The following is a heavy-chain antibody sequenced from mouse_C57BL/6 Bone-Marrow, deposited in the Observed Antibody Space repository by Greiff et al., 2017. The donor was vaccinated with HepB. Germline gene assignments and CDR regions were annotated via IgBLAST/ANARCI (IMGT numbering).Heavy chain of an antibody. V-gene: IGHV10-1*01. J-gene: IGHJ1*03. Sequence: EVKLVESGGGLVQPKGSLKLSCAASGFSFNTYAMNWVRQAPGKGLEWVARIRSKSNNYATYYADSVKDRFTISRDDSESMLYLQMNNLKTEDTAMYYCVRLHSNYSYWYFDVWGTGTTVTVSS. CDR2: IRSKSNNYAT. CDR3: VRLHSNYSYWYFDV. D-gene: IGHD2-5*01. CDR1: GFSFNTYA.